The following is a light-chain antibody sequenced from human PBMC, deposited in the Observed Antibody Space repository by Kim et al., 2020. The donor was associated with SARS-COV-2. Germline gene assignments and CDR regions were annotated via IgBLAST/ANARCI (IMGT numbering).Light chain of an antibody. J-gene: IGKJ5*01. CDR3: LQQNTYPIT. CDR2: GAS. Sequence: ASVGDRVTITWRASQDMRNDLGWYQQNPGRAPKRLIYGASSLQSGVPSRFSGSGSGTEFTLTISSLQPEDFATYFCLQQNTYPITFGQGTRLEIK. CDR1: QDMRND. V-gene: IGKV1-17*01.